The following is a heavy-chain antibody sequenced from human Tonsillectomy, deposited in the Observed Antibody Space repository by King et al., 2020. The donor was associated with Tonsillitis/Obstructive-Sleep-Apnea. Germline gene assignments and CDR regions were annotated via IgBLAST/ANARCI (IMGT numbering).Heavy chain of an antibody. J-gene: IGHJ4*02. CDR1: GFTFSNYA. CDR3: ARDYDSWTGYTNRGIFDF. Sequence: QLVQSGGGVVQPGRSLRLSCAASGFTFSNYAMHWVRQAPGKGLEWVAVISYDGSSKYYADSVKGRFTISRDNSKNTLYLQMNSLRGEDTAVYYCARDYDSWTGYTNRGIFDFWGQGTLVTVSS. D-gene: IGHD3-9*01. V-gene: IGHV3-30*04. CDR2: ISYDGSSK.